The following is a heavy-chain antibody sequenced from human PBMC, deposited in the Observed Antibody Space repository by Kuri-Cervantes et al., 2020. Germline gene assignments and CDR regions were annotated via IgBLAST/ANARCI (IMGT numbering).Heavy chain of an antibody. CDR1: GFIFSNYG. D-gene: IGHD2-8*01. Sequence: GESLKISCAASGFIFSNYGMSWVRQAPGKGLEWVSTISGSGDSTYYAESGKGRLTISRDNSKNTLYLQVNTLRAEDTAVYYCAKCRGSRCLNGDWFFDLWGRGTLVTVSS. CDR2: ISGSGDST. CDR3: AKCRGSRCLNGDWFFDL. J-gene: IGHJ2*01. V-gene: IGHV3-23*01.